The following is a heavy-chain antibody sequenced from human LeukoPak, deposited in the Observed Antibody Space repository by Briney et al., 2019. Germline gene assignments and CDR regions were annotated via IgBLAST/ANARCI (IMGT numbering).Heavy chain of an antibody. CDR1: GDSVSSNSAA. CDR3: ARLVGGSPDS. D-gene: IGHD2-15*01. CDR2: TYYRSKWHN. Sequence: SQTLSLTCAISGDSVSSNSAAWNWIRQSPPRGLEWLGRTYYRSKWHNDYAVSVKSRITINPDISKNQFSLHLNSVSPEGTAVYYCARLVGGSPDSWGQGTLVTVSS. J-gene: IGHJ4*02. V-gene: IGHV6-1*01.